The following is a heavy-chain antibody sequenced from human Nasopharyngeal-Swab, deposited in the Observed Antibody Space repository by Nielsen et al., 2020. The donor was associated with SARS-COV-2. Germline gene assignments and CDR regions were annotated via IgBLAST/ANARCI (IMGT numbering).Heavy chain of an antibody. D-gene: IGHD6-6*01. CDR3: AKDMGVAALDY. Sequence: SVKVSCKASGGTFSSYAISWVRQAPGQGLEWMGGTIPIFGTANYAQKFQGRVTITADESTSTAYMELSSLRSEDTAVYYCAKDMGVAALDYWGQGTLVTVSS. CDR1: GGTFSSYA. V-gene: IGHV1-69*13. CDR2: TIPIFGTA. J-gene: IGHJ4*02.